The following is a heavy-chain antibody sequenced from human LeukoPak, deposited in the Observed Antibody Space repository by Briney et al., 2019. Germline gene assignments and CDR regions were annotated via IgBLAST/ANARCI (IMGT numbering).Heavy chain of an antibody. J-gene: IGHJ4*02. D-gene: IGHD2-15*01. CDR1: GYTFTSYG. CDR3: AREHPVVVPAGRFDY. CDR2: ISAYNGNT. Sequence: GASVKVSCKASGYTFTSYGISWVRQAPGQGLEWMGWISAYNGNTNYAQKLQGRVTMTPDTSPSTAYMKIRSLRSNDTVVYYCAREHPVVVPAGRFDYWGQGTLVTVSS. V-gene: IGHV1-18*01.